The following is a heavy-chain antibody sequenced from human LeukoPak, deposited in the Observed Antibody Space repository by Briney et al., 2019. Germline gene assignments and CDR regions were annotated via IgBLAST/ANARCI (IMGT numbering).Heavy chain of an antibody. V-gene: IGHV4-39*01. CDR1: GFAFSDYW. Sequence: GSLRLSCAASGFAFSDYWMHWVRQPPGKGLEWIGSIYYSGSTYYNPSLKSRVTISVDTSKNQFSLKLSSVTAADTAVYYCARLERVIIDYWGQGTLVTVSS. D-gene: IGHD3-3*01. CDR3: ARLERVIIDY. CDR2: IYYSGST. J-gene: IGHJ4*02.